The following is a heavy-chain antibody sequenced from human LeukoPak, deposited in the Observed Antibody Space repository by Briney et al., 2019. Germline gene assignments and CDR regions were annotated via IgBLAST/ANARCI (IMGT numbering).Heavy chain of an antibody. CDR1: GGTFSSYA. D-gene: IGHD6-13*01. V-gene: IGHV1-69*01. CDR2: IIPIFGTA. J-gene: IGHJ3*02. CDR3: ARQQQLVLAGAFDI. Sequence: SVTVSCKASGGTFSSYAISWVRQAPGQGLEWMGGIIPIFGTADYAQKFQGRVTITADESTSTAYMELSSLRSEDTAVYYCARQQQLVLAGAFDIWGQGTMVTVSS.